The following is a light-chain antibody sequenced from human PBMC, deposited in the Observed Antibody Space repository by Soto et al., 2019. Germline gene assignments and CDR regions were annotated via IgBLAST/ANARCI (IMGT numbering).Light chain of an antibody. J-gene: IGLJ1*01. CDR2: DVT. Sequence: QSVLTQPASVSGSPGQSITISCTGTSSDVGGYNFVSWYQQHPGKAPKIMIYDVTNRPSGVSNRFSGSKSGNTASLTISGLQAEDEADYYCSSYTSSSTLLFGTGTQLTVL. V-gene: IGLV2-14*01. CDR3: SSYTSSSTLL. CDR1: SSDVGGYNF.